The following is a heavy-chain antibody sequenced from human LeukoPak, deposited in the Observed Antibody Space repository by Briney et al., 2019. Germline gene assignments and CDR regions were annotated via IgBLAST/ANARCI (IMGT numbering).Heavy chain of an antibody. CDR3: ARDLTGYGSGSYDY. CDR2: IYSSGST. J-gene: IGHJ4*02. D-gene: IGHD3-10*01. Sequence: SETLSLTCTVSGGSISSGSCYWSWIRQPAGKGLEWIGRIYSSGSTNYNPSLKSRVTISVDTSKNQFSLKLSSVTAADTAVYYCARDLTGYGSGSYDYWGQGTLVTVSS. CDR1: GGSISSGSCY. V-gene: IGHV4-61*02.